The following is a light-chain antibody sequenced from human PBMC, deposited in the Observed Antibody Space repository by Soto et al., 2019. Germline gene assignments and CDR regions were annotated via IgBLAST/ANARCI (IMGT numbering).Light chain of an antibody. CDR1: SSDIGDYNL. CDR3: CSYAVGTTYV. V-gene: IGLV2-23*02. CDR2: EVS. J-gene: IGLJ1*01. Sequence: QSALTQPASVSGSPGQSITISCTGSSSDIGDYNLVSWYQQHPDKAPKLMIFEVSQRPSGVSNRFSGSKSGTTASLKISGLQAEDEADYYCCSYAVGTTYVFGTGTKLTVL.